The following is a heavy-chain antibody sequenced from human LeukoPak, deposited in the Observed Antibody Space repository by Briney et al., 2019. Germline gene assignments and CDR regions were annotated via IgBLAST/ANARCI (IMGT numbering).Heavy chain of an antibody. CDR1: GFTFSSYW. D-gene: IGHD6-19*01. CDR2: IKQDGSEK. CDR3: AREVRGSSGWSYYYHYMDV. V-gene: IGHV3-7*01. J-gene: IGHJ6*03. Sequence: GGSLRLSCAASGFTFSSYWMSWVRQAPGKGLEWVANIKQDGSEKYYVDSVKGRFTISRDNAKNSLYLQMNSVRAEDTAVYYCAREVRGSSGWSYYYHYMDVWGKGTTVTVSS.